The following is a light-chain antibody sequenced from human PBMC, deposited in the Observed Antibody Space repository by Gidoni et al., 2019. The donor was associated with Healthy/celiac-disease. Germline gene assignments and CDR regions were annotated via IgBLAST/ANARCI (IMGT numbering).Light chain of an antibody. CDR3: MQALQTPYT. J-gene: IGKJ2*01. CDR2: LGS. V-gene: IGKV2-28*01. CDR1: QSLLHSNGYNY. Sequence: DIVMTQSPLSLPVTPGEPASISCRSSQSLLHSNGYNYLDWYLQKPGQSPQLLIYLGSNRASGVPDRFSGSGSGTDFTLKISRVEAEDVGVYYCMQALQTPYTFGQXTKLEIK.